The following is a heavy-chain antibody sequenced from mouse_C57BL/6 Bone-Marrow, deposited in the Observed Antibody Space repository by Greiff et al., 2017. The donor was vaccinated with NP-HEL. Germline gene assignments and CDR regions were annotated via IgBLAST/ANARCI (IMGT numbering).Heavy chain of an antibody. Sequence: EVKLMESGPGLVKPSQSLSLTCSVTGYSITSGYYWNWIRQFPGNKLEWMGYISYDGSNNYNPSLKNRISITRDTSKNQFFLKLNSVTTEDTATYYCALVAYWGQGTLVTVSA. CDR1: GYSITSGYY. CDR3: ALVAY. V-gene: IGHV3-6*01. CDR2: ISYDGSN. J-gene: IGHJ3*01.